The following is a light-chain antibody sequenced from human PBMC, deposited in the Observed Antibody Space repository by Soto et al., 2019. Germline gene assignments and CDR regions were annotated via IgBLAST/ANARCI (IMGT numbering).Light chain of an antibody. V-gene: IGKV1-33*01. J-gene: IGKJ4*01. CDR3: QQYDDDLRT. CDR1: QDVNNY. CDR2: DAS. Sequence: DIQMTQSPSSLSASVGDRVTITCQASQDVNNYVNWYQQKSGKAPKLLIYDASNLQTGVPSRFGGMGSGTTFALIISSLQPEEIATYYCQQYDDDLRTFGGGTKVEI.